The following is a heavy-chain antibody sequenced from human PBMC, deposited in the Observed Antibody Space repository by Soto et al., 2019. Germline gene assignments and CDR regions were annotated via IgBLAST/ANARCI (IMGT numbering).Heavy chain of an antibody. CDR1: GGTFSSYT. J-gene: IGHJ6*02. CDR2: IIPILGIT. V-gene: IGHV1-69*02. Sequence: GASVKVSCKASGGTFSSYTISWVRQAPGQGLEWMGRIIPILGITNYAQKLQGRVTMTRDTSTTTVYMELSSLRSEDTAVYYCARVGNYYGSGNPRPHHLYPMDVWGQGTTVTVSS. CDR3: ARVGNYYGSGNPRPHHLYPMDV. D-gene: IGHD3-10*01.